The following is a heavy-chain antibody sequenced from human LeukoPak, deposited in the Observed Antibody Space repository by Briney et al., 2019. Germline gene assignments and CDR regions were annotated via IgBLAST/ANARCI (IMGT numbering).Heavy chain of an antibody. Sequence: GESLKISCKGSGYSFTSYWIAWVRQMPGKGLEWMGIIYPGDSDTTYSPSFQGHITISADKSISTAYLQWSSLRASDTAMYYCARQYLYRGSWPGSDAFNIWGQGTMVTVSS. J-gene: IGHJ3*02. CDR1: GYSFTSYW. D-gene: IGHD6-13*01. CDR2: IYPGDSDT. V-gene: IGHV5-51*01. CDR3: ARQYLYRGSWPGSDAFNI.